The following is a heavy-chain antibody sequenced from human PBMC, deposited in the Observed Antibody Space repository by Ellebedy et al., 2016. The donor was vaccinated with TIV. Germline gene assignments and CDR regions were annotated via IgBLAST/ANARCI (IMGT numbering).Heavy chain of an antibody. CDR2: INSGSTI. Sequence: PGGSLRLSCAASGFTFSDYYMSRIRQAPGKGLEWVSYINSGSTIYYADSVKGRFTISRDNGKNSLYLQMNSLRAEDTDVYYCARSGSYKGYFQDWGQGTLVTVSS. CDR1: GFTFSDYY. CDR3: ARSGSYKGYFQD. J-gene: IGHJ1*01. V-gene: IGHV3-11*01. D-gene: IGHD1-26*01.